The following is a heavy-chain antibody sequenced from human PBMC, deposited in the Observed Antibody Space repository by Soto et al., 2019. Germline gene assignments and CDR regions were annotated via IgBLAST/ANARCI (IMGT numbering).Heavy chain of an antibody. D-gene: IGHD2-15*01. CDR2: IIPIFGTA. CDR3: ARGRYCSGGSCYYYGMDV. J-gene: IGHJ6*02. V-gene: IGHV1-69*13. Sequence: SVKVSCQASGGTFSSYAISWVRQAPGQGLEWMGGIIPIFGTANYAQKFQGRVTITADESTSTAYMELSSLRSEDTAVYYCARGRYCSGGSCYYYGMDVWGQGTTVTVSS. CDR1: GGTFSSYA.